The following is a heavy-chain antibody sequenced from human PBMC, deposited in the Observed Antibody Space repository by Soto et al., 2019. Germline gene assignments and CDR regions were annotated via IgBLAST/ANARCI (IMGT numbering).Heavy chain of an antibody. CDR3: AAVIGYCSSTSCPMFDY. D-gene: IGHD2-2*01. Sequence: QMQLVQSGPEVKKPGTSVKVSCKASGFTFTSSAMQWVRQARGQRLEWIGWIVVGSGNTNYAQKFQERVTITRDMSTSTADMELRSLRSEDTAVYYCAAVIGYCSSTSCPMFDYWGQGTLVTVSS. J-gene: IGHJ4*02. CDR2: IVVGSGNT. CDR1: GFTFTSSA. V-gene: IGHV1-58*02.